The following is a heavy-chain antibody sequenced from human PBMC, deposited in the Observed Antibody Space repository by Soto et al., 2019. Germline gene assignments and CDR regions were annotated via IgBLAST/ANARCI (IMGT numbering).Heavy chain of an antibody. CDR2: INPNSGGT. CDR1: GYTFTGYY. CDR3: ARFGSSWDHYFDY. V-gene: IGHV1-2*02. J-gene: IGHJ4*02. D-gene: IGHD6-13*01. Sequence: GASVKVSCKASGYTFTGYYMHWVRQAPGQGLEWMGWINPNSGGTNYAQKFQGRVTMTRDTSISTAYMELSRLRSDDTAVYYCARFGSSWDHYFDYWGQGPLVTVSS.